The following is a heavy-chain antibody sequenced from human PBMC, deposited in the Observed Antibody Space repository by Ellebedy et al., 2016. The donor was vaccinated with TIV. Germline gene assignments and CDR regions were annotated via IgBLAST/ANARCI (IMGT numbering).Heavy chain of an antibody. CDR3: ARALIPIIVGLTGTHYGMDV. CDR2: IWYDGSNK. V-gene: IGHV3-33*01. J-gene: IGHJ6*02. Sequence: GESLKISCAASGFKFRNFGMHWVRQAPGKGLDWVAVIWYDGSNKYYADSVTVRFTISRANSKNTLYLQMNSLRAEDTAGYYCARALIPIIVGLTGTHYGMDVWGQGTTVTVSS. D-gene: IGHD3-22*01. CDR1: GFKFRNFG.